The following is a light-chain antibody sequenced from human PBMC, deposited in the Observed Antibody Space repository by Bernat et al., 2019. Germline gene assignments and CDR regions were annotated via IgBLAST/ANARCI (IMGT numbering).Light chain of an antibody. Sequence: EIVLTQSPGTLSLSPGERATLSCSASQSVSSNYLAWYQQKPGQAPRLLIYDASSGATGIPDRFSGSGSGTDFALTISRLEPEDFAVYYGQQYHSSPLTFGRGTKVEIK. V-gene: IGKV3-20*01. CDR1: QSVSSNY. CDR3: QQYHSSPLT. CDR2: DAS. J-gene: IGKJ4*01.